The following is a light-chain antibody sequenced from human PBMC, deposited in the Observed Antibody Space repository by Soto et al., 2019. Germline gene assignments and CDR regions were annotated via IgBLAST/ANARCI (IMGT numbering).Light chain of an antibody. CDR1: SSNVGGYNY. Sequence: QSALTQPRSVSGSPGQSVTISCTGTSSNVGGYNYVSWYQQHPGKAPKLILYDVTKRPSGVPDRLSGSKSGNTASLTISGLPAEDEAGYYFSSYARTYPWVFGAGTNLTFL. CDR2: DVT. J-gene: IGLJ3*02. V-gene: IGLV2-11*01. CDR3: SSYARTYPWV.